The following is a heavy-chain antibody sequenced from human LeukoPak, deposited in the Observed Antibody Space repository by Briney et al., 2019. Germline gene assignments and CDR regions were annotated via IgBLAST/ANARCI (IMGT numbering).Heavy chain of an antibody. J-gene: IGHJ6*02. CDR2: IYTSGST. CDR1: GGSISSYY. V-gene: IGHV4-4*07. CDR3: VRDPHPFYYYGMDV. Sequence: SETLSLTCTVSGGSISSYYWSWIRQPAGKGLEWIGRIYTSGSTNYNPSLKSRVTMSVDTSKNQFSLKLSSVTAADTAVYYCVRDPHPFYYYGMDVWGQGTTVTVSS.